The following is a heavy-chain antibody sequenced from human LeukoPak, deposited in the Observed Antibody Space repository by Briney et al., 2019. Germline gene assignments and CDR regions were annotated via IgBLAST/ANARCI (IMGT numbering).Heavy chain of an antibody. V-gene: IGHV3-30*18. Sequence: GGSLRLSCAASGFTFSNYGMHWVRQAPGKGLEWVAVISYDGSKKYYTDSVKGRFTISRDNSKNTLYLQMNSLRAEDTAVYYCAKGGIAAAGTADPDNWFDPWGQGTLVTVSS. CDR1: GFTFSNYG. J-gene: IGHJ5*02. D-gene: IGHD6-13*01. CDR3: AKGGIAAAGTADPDNWFDP. CDR2: ISYDGSKK.